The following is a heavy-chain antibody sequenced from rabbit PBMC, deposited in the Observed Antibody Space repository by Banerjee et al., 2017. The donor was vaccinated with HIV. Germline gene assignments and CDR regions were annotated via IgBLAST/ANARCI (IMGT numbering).Heavy chain of an antibody. V-gene: IGHV1S45*01. J-gene: IGHJ4*01. CDR3: ATYSGGWGAIGSL. Sequence: QEQLEESGGGLVQPEGSLTLTCTASGFSFSSSHYMCWVRQAPGKGLEWIGWIHSDAGITDYASWAKGRFTISKTSSTTVTLQMTSLTAADTATYFCATYSGGWGAIGSLWGPGTLVTVS. D-gene: IGHD4-1*01. CDR2: IHSDAGIT. CDR1: GFSFSSSHY.